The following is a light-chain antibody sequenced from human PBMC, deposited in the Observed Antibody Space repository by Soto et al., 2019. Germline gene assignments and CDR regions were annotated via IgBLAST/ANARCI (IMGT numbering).Light chain of an antibody. J-gene: IGKJ4*01. V-gene: IGKV3-11*01. CDR1: QSVSDY. Sequence: EIVLTQSPATLSLSPGERATLSCRASQSVSDYIAWYQQKPGQAPRLLIYDTSNRATGVPARFSGSGSGTDFTLTISILEPEDFAVYFCQQRTNWLTFGGGTRVEIE. CDR2: DTS. CDR3: QQRTNWLT.